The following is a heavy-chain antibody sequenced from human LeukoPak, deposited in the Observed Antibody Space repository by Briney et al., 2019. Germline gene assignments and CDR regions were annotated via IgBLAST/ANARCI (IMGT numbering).Heavy chain of an antibody. CDR3: ARDLYYYYYGMDV. J-gene: IGHJ6*02. CDR2: INPNSGGT. Sequence: ASVTVSFKASGYTFTGYYMHWVRQAPGQGLEWMGWINPNSGGTNYAQKFQGRVTMTRDTSISTAYMELSRLRSDDTAVYYCARDLYYYYYGMDVWGQGTTVTVSS. CDR1: GYTFTGYY. V-gene: IGHV1-2*02.